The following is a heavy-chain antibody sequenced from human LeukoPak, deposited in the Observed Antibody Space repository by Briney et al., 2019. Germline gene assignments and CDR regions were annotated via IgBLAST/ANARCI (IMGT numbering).Heavy chain of an antibody. Sequence: SVKVSCKASGGTFSSYAISWVRQAPGQGLEWMGGIIPISGTANYAQKFQGRVTITADKSTSTAYMELSSLRSEDTAVYYCARDQEWFGELSDYYYGMDVWGKGTTVTVSS. J-gene: IGHJ6*04. CDR3: ARDQEWFGELSDYYYGMDV. D-gene: IGHD3-10*01. CDR1: GGTFSSYA. CDR2: IIPISGTA. V-gene: IGHV1-69*06.